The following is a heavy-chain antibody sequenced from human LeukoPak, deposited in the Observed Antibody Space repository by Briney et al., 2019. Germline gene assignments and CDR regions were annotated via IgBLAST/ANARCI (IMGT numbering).Heavy chain of an antibody. CDR2: ISANGGST. J-gene: IGHJ4*02. V-gene: IGHV3-64*02. CDR3: ARSWIPVFGSRLPFDY. Sequence: GGSLRLSCAASGFTFSRYAIHWVRQAPGKGLEYVSAISANGGSTYYADSVRGRFTISRDNSKNTVYLQVGSLRPEDMAVYYCARSWIPVFGSRLPFDYWGQGTLVTVSS. D-gene: IGHD5-18*01. CDR1: GFTFSRYA.